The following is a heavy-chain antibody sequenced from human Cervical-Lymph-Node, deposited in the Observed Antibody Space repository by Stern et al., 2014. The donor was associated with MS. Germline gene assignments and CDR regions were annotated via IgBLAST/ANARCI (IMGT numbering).Heavy chain of an antibody. CDR2: MNPNSGNT. CDR1: GYTFTSYD. Sequence: VQLVQSGAEVKKPGASVKVSCKASGYTFTSYDINWVRQDTGQGLEWMGWMNPNSGNTGYAQKFQGRVTMTRNTSISTAYMELSSLRSEDTAVYYCARDCKLRRFGSRGWFDPWGQGTLVTVSS. CDR3: ARDCKLRRFGSRGWFDP. J-gene: IGHJ5*02. D-gene: IGHD3-10*01. V-gene: IGHV1-8*01.